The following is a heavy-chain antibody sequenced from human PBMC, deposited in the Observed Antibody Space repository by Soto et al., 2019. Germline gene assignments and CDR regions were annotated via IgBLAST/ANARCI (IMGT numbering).Heavy chain of an antibody. Sequence: QLQLQESGPGLVKPSETLSLTCTVSGGSISSSSYYWGWIRQPPGKGLEWIGSIYYSGSTSYNPSLKSRVTISVDTSKNQFSVKLSSVTAADTAVYYCARLGYCSGGSCHYYYYGMDVWGQGTTVTVSS. CDR1: GGSISSSSYY. CDR3: ARLGYCSGGSCHYYYYGMDV. V-gene: IGHV4-39*01. CDR2: IYYSGST. J-gene: IGHJ6*02. D-gene: IGHD2-15*01.